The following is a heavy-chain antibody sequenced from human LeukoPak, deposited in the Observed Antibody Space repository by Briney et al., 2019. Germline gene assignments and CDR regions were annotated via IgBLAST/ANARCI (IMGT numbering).Heavy chain of an antibody. CDR1: GGSISSSSYY. CDR3: ARVAYSGSYYVFYFDY. V-gene: IGHV4-39*01. Sequence: PSETLSLTCTVSGGSISSSSYYWGWIRQPPGKGLEWIGSIYYSGSTYYNPSLKSRVTISVDTSKNQFSLKLSSVTAADTAVYYCARVAYSGSYYVFYFDYWGQGTLVTVSS. CDR2: IYYSGST. J-gene: IGHJ4*02. D-gene: IGHD1-26*01.